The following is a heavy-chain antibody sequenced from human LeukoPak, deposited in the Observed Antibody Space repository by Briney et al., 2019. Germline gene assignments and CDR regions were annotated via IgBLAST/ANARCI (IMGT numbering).Heavy chain of an antibody. V-gene: IGHV7-4-1*02. CDR2: INTNTGNP. Sequence: ASVKVSCKASGYTFTSYAMNWVRQAPGQGLEWMGWINTNTGNPTYAQGFTGRFVFSLDTSVSTAYLQISSLKAEDTAVYYCASGRTLRYFDWSKSYYYYYYYMDVWGKGTTVTVSS. CDR1: GYTFTSYA. D-gene: IGHD3-9*01. CDR3: ASGRTLRYFDWSKSYYYYYYYMDV. J-gene: IGHJ6*03.